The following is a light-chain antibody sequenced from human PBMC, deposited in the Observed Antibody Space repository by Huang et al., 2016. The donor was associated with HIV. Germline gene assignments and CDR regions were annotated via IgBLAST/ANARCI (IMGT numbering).Light chain of an antibody. CDR2: AAS. CDR1: QSINTY. V-gene: IGKV1-39*01. CDR3: QQTYTGVT. J-gene: IGKJ1*01. Sequence: DIQMTQSPSSLSASVGDRVTITCRASQSINTYLKWFQQKPGKAPKVLISAASTLQRGVPSRFSGGGSVTHFTLTITSLQPEDFATYYCQQTYTGVTFGQGTKVEIK.